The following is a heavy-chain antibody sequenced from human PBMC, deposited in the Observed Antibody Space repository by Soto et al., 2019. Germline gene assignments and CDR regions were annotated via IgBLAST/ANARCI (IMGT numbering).Heavy chain of an antibody. D-gene: IGHD2-2*02. V-gene: IGHV1-8*01. CDR2: MNPNSGNT. Sequence: ASVKVSCKASGYTFTSYDINWVRQATGQGLEGMGWMNPNSGNTGYAQKFQGRVTMTRNTSISTAYMRLSSLRSEDTAVYYCAGDIYCISTSCYNVWGQGTTVTVSS. J-gene: IGHJ6*02. CDR3: AGDIYCISTSCYNV. CDR1: GYTFTSYD.